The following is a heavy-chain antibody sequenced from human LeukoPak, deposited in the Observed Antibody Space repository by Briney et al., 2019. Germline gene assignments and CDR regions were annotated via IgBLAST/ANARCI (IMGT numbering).Heavy chain of an antibody. CDR2: LYPGDSDT. D-gene: IGHD3-3*01. CDR3: ATSEGNYDFWSDSPPSFFNY. Sequence: GESLKISCKGSGYSFTSYWIGWVRQMPGKGLEWMGILYPGDSDTRYSPSFQGQVTISADTSISTAYLQWSSLKASDTAMYYCATSEGNYDFWSDSPPSFFNYWGQGTLVTVSS. CDR1: GYSFTSYW. J-gene: IGHJ4*02. V-gene: IGHV5-51*01.